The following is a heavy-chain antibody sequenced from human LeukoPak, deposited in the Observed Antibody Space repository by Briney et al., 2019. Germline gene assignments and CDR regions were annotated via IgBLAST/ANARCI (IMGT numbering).Heavy chain of an antibody. V-gene: IGHV1-8*01. D-gene: IGHD5-12*01. CDR2: MNPNSGNT. Sequence: GASVKVSRKASGYTYTSYDINWVRQATGQGLEWMGWMNPNSGNTGYAQKFQGRVTMTRNTSISTAYMELSSLRSEDTAVYYCARGRGYSGYDFGYWGQGTPVTVSS. CDR3: ARGRGYSGYDFGY. J-gene: IGHJ4*02. CDR1: GYTYTSYD.